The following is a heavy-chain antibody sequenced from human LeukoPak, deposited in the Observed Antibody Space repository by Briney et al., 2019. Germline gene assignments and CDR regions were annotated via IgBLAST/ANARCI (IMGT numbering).Heavy chain of an antibody. CDR3: AKEGDGYFRAPGVWYFDL. Sequence: PGRSLRLSCAASGFTFSSYGMHWVRQAPGKGLEWVAVISYDGSNKYYADSVKGRFTISRDNSKNTLYLQMNSLRAEDTAVYYCAKEGDGYFRAPGVWYFDLWGRGTLVTVSS. D-gene: IGHD5-24*01. CDR2: ISYDGSNK. CDR1: GFTFSSYG. V-gene: IGHV3-30*18. J-gene: IGHJ2*01.